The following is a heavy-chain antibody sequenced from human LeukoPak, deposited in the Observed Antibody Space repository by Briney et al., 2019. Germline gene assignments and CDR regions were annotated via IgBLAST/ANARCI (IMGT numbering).Heavy chain of an antibody. CDR2: ISYDGSNK. J-gene: IGHJ3*02. CDR1: GFTFSSYG. CDR3: AKDAFDI. Sequence: PGGSLRLSCAASGFTFSSYGMHWVRQAPGKGLEWVAVISYDGSNKYYADSVKGRFTISRDNSKNTLYLQMNSLRAEDTAVYYCAKDAFDIWGQGTMVTVS. V-gene: IGHV3-30*18.